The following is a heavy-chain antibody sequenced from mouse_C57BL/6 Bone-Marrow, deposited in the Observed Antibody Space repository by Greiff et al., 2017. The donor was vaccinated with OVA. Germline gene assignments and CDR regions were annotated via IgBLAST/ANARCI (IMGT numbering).Heavy chain of an antibody. V-gene: IGHV3-6*01. J-gene: IGHJ2*01. CDR1: GYSITSGYY. CDR3: ASSYYYGSRY. Sequence: DVKLVESGPGLVKPSQSLSLTCSVTGYSITSGYYWNWIRQFPGNKLEWMGYISYDGSNNYNPSLKNRISITRDTSKNQFFLKLNSVTTEDTATYYCASSYYYGSRYWGQGTTLTVSS. D-gene: IGHD1-1*01. CDR2: ISYDGSN.